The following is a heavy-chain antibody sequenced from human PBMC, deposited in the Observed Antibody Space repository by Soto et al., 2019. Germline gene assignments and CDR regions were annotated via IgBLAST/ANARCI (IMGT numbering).Heavy chain of an antibody. CDR2: ISGSGGST. V-gene: IGHV3-23*01. CDR1: GFTFSSYA. D-gene: IGHD1-26*01. Sequence: EVQLLESGGGLVQPGGSLRLSCAASGFTFSSYAMRWVRQAPVKGLEWVSAISGSGGSTYYADSVKGRFTISRDNSKNTLYLQMNSLRGEDMAVYYCARRGSGSYYDYWGQGTLVTVSS. J-gene: IGHJ4*02. CDR3: ARRGSGSYYDY.